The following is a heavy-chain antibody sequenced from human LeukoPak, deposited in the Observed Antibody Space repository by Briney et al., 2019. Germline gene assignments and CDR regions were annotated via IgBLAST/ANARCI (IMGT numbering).Heavy chain of an antibody. Sequence: ASVKVSCKASGYTFTSYYMHWVRQAPGQGLEWMGIINPSGGSTNYAQKLQGRVTMTTDTSTSTAYMELRSLRSDDTAVYYCARDQGITGTRKFDPWGQGTLVTVSS. CDR3: ARDQGITGTRKFDP. D-gene: IGHD1-7*01. CDR1: GYTFTSYY. V-gene: IGHV1-46*01. J-gene: IGHJ5*02. CDR2: INPSGGST.